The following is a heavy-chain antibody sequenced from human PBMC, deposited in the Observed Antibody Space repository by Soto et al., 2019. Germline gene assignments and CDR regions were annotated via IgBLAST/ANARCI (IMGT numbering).Heavy chain of an antibody. D-gene: IGHD3-3*01. CDR1: GGSFTGYF. CDR3: ARGSCWSGYDPSYYYYMDG. J-gene: IGHJ6*03. CDR2: INQSGST. V-gene: IGHV4-34*02. Sequence: QVQLQQWGAGLLKPSETLSLTCAVSGGSFTGYFWNWIRQTPGKGLEWIGEINQSGSTTYNPSLKSRVTISVDRSKNQFSLGLNSVTAADTAVYYCARGSCWSGYDPSYYYYMDGWGKGTAVTVSS.